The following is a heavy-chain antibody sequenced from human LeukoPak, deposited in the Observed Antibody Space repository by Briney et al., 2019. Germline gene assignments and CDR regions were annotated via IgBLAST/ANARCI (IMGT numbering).Heavy chain of an antibody. D-gene: IGHD3-10*01. CDR2: IYHSGST. V-gene: IGHV4-30-2*01. CDR1: GGSISSGGYS. J-gene: IGHJ2*01. CDR3: ARDSITEGYFDL. Sequence: SETLSLTCAVSGGSISSGGYSWSWIRQPPGKGLEWIGYIYHSGSTYYNPSLKSRVTISVDRSKNQFSLKLSSVTAADTAVYYCARDSITEGYFDLWGRGTLVTVSS.